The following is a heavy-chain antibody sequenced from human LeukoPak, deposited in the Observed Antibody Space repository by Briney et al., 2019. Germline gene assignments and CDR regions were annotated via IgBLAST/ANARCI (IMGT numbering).Heavy chain of an antibody. J-gene: IGHJ4*02. D-gene: IGHD3-10*01. CDR3: ARDGDFGPDY. Sequence: PGGSLRLSCAASGFSFSDYTMHWVRQAPGKGLEWVAFISNDGNNKYSADAVKGRFTISRDNSKNTLFLQMNSLRANDTSVYYCARDGDFGPDYWGQGTLVTVSS. CDR1: GFSFSDYT. CDR2: ISNDGNNK. V-gene: IGHV3-30*04.